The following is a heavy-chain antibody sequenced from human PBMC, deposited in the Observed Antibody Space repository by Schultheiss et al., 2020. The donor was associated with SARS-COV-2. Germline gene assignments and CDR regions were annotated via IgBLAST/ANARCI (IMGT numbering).Heavy chain of an antibody. D-gene: IGHD3-3*01. J-gene: IGHJ3*02. CDR3: ARRADVYFWSGYPDAFDI. CDR1: GGSFSGYY. CDR2: INHSGST. V-gene: IGHV4-34*01. Sequence: SETLSLTCAVYGGSFSGYYWSWIRQPPGKGLEWIGEINHSGSTNYNPSLKSRVTISVDTSKNQFSLKLSSVTAADTAMYYCARRADVYFWSGYPDAFDIWGQGTMVTVSS.